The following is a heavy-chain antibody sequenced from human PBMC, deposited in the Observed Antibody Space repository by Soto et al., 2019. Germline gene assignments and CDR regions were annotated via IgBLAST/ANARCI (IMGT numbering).Heavy chain of an antibody. V-gene: IGHV3-9*01. Sequence: EVQLEESGGALVQPGRSLRLSCAASGFTFDDYAMHWVRKVLGKGLEWVSSISWNSGNIGYADSVKGRFTTSRDNAKNSLYLQMNSLRPEDTALYYCVRSKGGYSYGTPSDYWGQGTLVTVSS. CDR1: GFTFDDYA. CDR2: ISWNSGNI. J-gene: IGHJ4*02. CDR3: VRSKGGYSYGTPSDY. D-gene: IGHD5-18*01.